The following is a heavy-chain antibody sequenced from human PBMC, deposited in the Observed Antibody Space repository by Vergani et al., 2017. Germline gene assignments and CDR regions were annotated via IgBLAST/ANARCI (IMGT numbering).Heavy chain of an antibody. CDR3: ARGHRXSGGSPRGGFWFDP. D-gene: IGHD2-15*01. Sequence: QVQLVQSGAEVKKPGASLKVSCKASGYTFTSYDINWVRQATGQGLEWMGWMNPNSGNTGYAQKFQGRVTITRNTSISTAYMELSSLRSEDTAVYYCARGHRXSGGSPRGGFWFDPWGQGTLVTVSS. J-gene: IGHJ5*02. CDR2: MNPNSGNT. CDR1: GYTFTSYD. V-gene: IGHV1-8*03.